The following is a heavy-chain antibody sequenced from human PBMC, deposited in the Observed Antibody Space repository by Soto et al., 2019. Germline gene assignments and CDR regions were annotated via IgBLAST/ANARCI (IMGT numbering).Heavy chain of an antibody. CDR1: GYTFSSYD. J-gene: IGHJ4*02. CDR3: ARVLSSSWYYFDY. CDR2: MSPNGGAT. V-gene: IGHV1-8*01. Sequence: ASVKVSCKASGYTFSSYDINWVRQATGQGLEWMGWMSPNGGATGYAQKFQGRVTITRDTSVSTAYMELSSLRSEDTAVYYCARVLSSSWYYFDYWGQGTLVTVSS. D-gene: IGHD6-13*01.